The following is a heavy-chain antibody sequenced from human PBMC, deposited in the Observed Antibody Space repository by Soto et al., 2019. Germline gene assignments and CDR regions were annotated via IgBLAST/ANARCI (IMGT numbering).Heavy chain of an antibody. CDR1: GGSIRSGDYS. CDR2: IYNSGIT. J-gene: IGHJ5*02. V-gene: IGHV4-30-4*01. D-gene: IGHD3-3*01. Sequence: SETLSLTCTFSGGSIRSGDYSLSWVRQSPGKGLEWIGHIYNSGITYYNPSLKSRVVISIDTSRNQFSLRLNSLTAADRAVYFCARGVTVFGLVSRFWFDPWGQGTVVTVSS. CDR3: ARGVTVFGLVSRFWFDP.